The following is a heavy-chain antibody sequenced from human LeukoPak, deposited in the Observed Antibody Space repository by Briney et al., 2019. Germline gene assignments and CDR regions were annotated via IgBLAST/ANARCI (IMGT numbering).Heavy chain of an antibody. Sequence: GGSQRPSWAAAGFNFSDYTMTWVRLPARNWLGWVANIKQDGGEKYYVDSVKGRFTISRDNAENSLYLQKNSLRAEDTAVYYCARLLPPGLGVGYYDILTGYSVFDYWGQGTLVTVSS. J-gene: IGHJ4*02. CDR3: ARLLPPGLGVGYYDILTGYSVFDY. V-gene: IGHV3-7*01. D-gene: IGHD3-9*01. CDR1: GFNFSDYT. CDR2: IKQDGGEK.